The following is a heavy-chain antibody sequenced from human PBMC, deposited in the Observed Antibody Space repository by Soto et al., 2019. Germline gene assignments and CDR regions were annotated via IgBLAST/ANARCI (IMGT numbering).Heavy chain of an antibody. V-gene: IGHV1-3*01. Sequence: ASVKVSCKASGYTFTSYAMHWVRQAPGQRLEWMGWINAGNGNTKYSQKFQGRVTITRDTSASTAYMELSSLRSEDTAVYYCARSRYCSSTSCYSFDYWGQGTLVTVSS. J-gene: IGHJ4*02. CDR3: ARSRYCSSTSCYSFDY. D-gene: IGHD2-2*01. CDR2: INAGNGNT. CDR1: GYTFTSYA.